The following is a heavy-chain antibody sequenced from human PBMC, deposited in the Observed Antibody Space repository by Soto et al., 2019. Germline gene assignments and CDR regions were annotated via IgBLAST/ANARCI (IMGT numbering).Heavy chain of an antibody. CDR3: AREAAAGTLDY. Sequence: QVQLVQSGAEVKKPGASVKVSCKASGYTFTSYGISWVRQAPGQGLEWMGWISAYNGNTNHAQNLQGRVTVTTDTSTSKADMEMRSLRSDDTAVYYCAREAAAGTLDYWGQGTLVTVSS. D-gene: IGHD6-13*01. CDR1: GYTFTSYG. J-gene: IGHJ4*02. V-gene: IGHV1-18*01. CDR2: ISAYNGNT.